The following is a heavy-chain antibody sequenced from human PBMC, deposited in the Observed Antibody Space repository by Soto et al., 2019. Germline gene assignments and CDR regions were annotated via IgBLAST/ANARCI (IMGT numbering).Heavy chain of an antibody. J-gene: IGHJ4*02. D-gene: IGHD2-2*01. Sequence: QLQLQESGPGLVKPSETLSLTCTVSGGSISSSSYYWAWVRQPPGKGLEWIGSVYYSGTTYYNPSLKSRVTIASHTSTNQFSLKLSSVTAAYTAVFYCARLIHCKTTSCYFDYWGQGTLVTVSS. V-gene: IGHV4-39*01. CDR3: ARLIHCKTTSCYFDY. CDR1: GGSISSSSYY. CDR2: VYYSGTT.